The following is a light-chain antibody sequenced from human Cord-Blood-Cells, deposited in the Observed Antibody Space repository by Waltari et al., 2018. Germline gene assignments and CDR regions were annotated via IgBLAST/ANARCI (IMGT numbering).Light chain of an antibody. CDR3: SSYTSSSTVV. V-gene: IGLV2-14*01. Sequence: QSALTQPASVSGSPGQSITISCTGTRRDVGGYNYVSWYQQHPGKAPKPMIYDVSNRPSGVSNRFSGSKSGNTASLTISGLQAEDEADYYCSSYTSSSTVVFGGGTKLTVL. CDR2: DVS. J-gene: IGLJ2*01. CDR1: RRDVGGYNY.